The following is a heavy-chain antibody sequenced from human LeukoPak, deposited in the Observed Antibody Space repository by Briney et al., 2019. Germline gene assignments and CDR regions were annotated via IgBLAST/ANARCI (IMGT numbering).Heavy chain of an antibody. Sequence: EASVKVSCKVSGYILTELSIHWVRQAPGKGLEWMGSFDPENAKTMSAQTFQGRVTMTEDTSTDTAYMELRSLRSDDTAIYYCVIMSHTVVPTARIYDYMDIWGTGTTVIVSS. CDR1: GYILTELS. CDR2: FDPENAKT. J-gene: IGHJ6*03. CDR3: VIMSHTVVPTARIYDYMDI. D-gene: IGHD1-1*01. V-gene: IGHV1-24*01.